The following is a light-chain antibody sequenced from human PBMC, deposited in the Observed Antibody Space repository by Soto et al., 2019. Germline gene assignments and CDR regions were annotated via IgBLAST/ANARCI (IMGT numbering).Light chain of an antibody. V-gene: IGKV3D-20*01. Sequence: EIVLTQSPATLSLSPGERATLSCGASQSINNNYLAWYQQKPGLAPRLLIYDASTRAAGIPDRFSGSGSWTDFTLTISRLEPEDFAVYYCQQFDNLITFGGGTKVEIK. CDR3: QQFDNLIT. CDR2: DAS. J-gene: IGKJ4*01. CDR1: QSINNNY.